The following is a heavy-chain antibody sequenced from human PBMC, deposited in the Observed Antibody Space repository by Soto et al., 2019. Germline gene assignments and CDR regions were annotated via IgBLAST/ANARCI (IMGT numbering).Heavy chain of an antibody. CDR3: TGAGETWSSSSQEVGDY. CDR1: GFTVSRNY. D-gene: IGHD6-6*01. CDR2: IYNGGTT. V-gene: IGHV3-53*01. Sequence: EVQLVESGGGLIQPGGSLRLSCAASGFTVSRNYMNWVRQAPGKGLEWVSVIYNGGTTYYADSVKGRFTISRDNSKNTLYLQMSSLRAEDTAVYYCTGAGETWSSSSQEVGDYWGQGTLVTVSS. J-gene: IGHJ4*02.